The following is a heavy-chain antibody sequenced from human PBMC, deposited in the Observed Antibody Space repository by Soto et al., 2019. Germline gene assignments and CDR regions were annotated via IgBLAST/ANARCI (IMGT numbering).Heavy chain of an antibody. CDR3: AKDWSIFGVPGLFDY. D-gene: IGHD3-3*01. J-gene: IGHJ4*02. V-gene: IGHV3-23*01. CDR1: GFTFSSYA. CDR2: ISGSGGST. Sequence: GGSLRLSCAASGFTFSSYAMSWVRQAPGKGLEWVSAISGSGGSTYYADSVKGRFTISRDNSKNTLYLQMNSLRAEDTAVYYCAKDWSIFGVPGLFDYWGQGTLVTVSS.